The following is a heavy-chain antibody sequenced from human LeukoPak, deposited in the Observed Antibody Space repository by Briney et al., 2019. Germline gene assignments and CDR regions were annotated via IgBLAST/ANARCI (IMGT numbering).Heavy chain of an antibody. J-gene: IGHJ4*02. V-gene: IGHV4-59*05. CDR3: ARHGGSYYDYVWGSYRLYYFDY. CDR1: GGSISSYY. D-gene: IGHD3-16*02. CDR2: IYYSGST. Sequence: SETLSLTCTVSGGSISSYYWSWIRQPPGKGLEWIGSIYYSGSTYYNPSLKSRVTISVDTSKNQFSLKLSSVTAADTAVYYCARHGGSYYDYVWGSYRLYYFDYWGQGTLVTVSS.